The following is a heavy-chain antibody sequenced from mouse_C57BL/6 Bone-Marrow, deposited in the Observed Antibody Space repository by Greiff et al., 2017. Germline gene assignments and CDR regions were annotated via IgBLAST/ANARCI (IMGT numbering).Heavy chain of an antibody. Sequence: EVQLQQSGPELVKPGASVKISCKASGYTFTDYYMNWVKQSHGKSLEWIGDINPNNGGTSYNQKFKGKATLTVDKSSSTAYMELRSLTSEDSAVYYCARRGYSNYVGSFFDYWGQGTTLTVSS. J-gene: IGHJ2*01. CDR3: ARRGYSNYVGSFFDY. CDR2: INPNNGGT. CDR1: GYTFTDYY. D-gene: IGHD2-5*01. V-gene: IGHV1-26*01.